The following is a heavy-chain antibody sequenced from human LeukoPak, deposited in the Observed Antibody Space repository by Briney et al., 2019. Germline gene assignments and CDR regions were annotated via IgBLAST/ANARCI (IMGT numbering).Heavy chain of an antibody. Sequence: GGSLRLSCAASGFTFSSYWMHWVRQAPGKGLVWVSRINSDESSTSYADSVKGRFTISRDNAKNTLYLQVNSLRAEDTAVYYCARAKTTVTTRVDYLDSWGQGTLVTVSS. D-gene: IGHD4-17*01. CDR3: ARAKTTVTTRVDYLDS. CDR2: INSDESST. J-gene: IGHJ4*02. CDR1: GFTFSSYW. V-gene: IGHV3-74*01.